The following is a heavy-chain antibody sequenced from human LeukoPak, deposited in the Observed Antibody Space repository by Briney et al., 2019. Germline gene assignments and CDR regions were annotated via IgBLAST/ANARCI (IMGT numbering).Heavy chain of an antibody. Sequence: GESLRLSCTASGFTFSSSWMSWVRQAPGKGLEWVANIKQDGSDKYYVDSVKGRFTISRDNAKNSLYLQMDSLRAEDTAVYYCARGPLSRPFDYWGQGTLLTVSS. D-gene: IGHD2-15*01. CDR3: ARGPLSRPFDY. CDR1: GFTFSSSW. V-gene: IGHV3-7*05. J-gene: IGHJ4*02. CDR2: IKQDGSDK.